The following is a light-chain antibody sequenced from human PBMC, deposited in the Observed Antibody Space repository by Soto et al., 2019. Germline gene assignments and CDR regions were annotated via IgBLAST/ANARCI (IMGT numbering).Light chain of an antibody. CDR2: TAS. CDR3: QQAYSFPIT. CDR1: QSISSW. J-gene: IGKJ5*01. Sequence: DIQMTQSPSTLSASVGDSATITCRASQSISSWLAWYQQKPGKAPKLLIYTASSLQSGVPSRFSGSGSGTDFTLTISSLQPEDFATYYCQQAYSFPITFGQGTRLEIK. V-gene: IGKV1-12*01.